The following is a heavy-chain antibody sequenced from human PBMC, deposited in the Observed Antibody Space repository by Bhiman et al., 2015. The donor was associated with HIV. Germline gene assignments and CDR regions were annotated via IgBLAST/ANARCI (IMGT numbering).Heavy chain of an antibody. CDR2: IGWDSDSR. Sequence: EVQLVEYGGGSVRPGGSLRLSCATSGFNLGNYAMHWVRQAPGKGLEWVSGIGWDSDSRGYVDSVKGRFTISRDNSKNTLYLQMNSLRAEDTAVYYCAKHRSGGDTYYYYMDVWGKGTTVTVSS. D-gene: IGHD6-25*01. CDR1: GFNLGNYA. CDR3: AKHRSGGDTYYYYMDV. J-gene: IGHJ6*03. V-gene: IGHV3-9*01.